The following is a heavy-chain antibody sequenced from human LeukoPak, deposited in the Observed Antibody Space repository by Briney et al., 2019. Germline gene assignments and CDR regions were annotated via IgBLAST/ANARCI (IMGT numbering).Heavy chain of an antibody. CDR2: INPNSGGT. D-gene: IGHD6-13*01. Sequence: ASVKVSCKASGYTFTGYYMHWVRQAPGQGLEWMGWINPNSGGTNYAQKFQGRVTMTRDTSISTAYMELSSLRSEDTAVYYCARGAAGTEYFQHWGQGTLVTVSS. CDR3: ARGAAGTEYFQH. V-gene: IGHV1-2*02. J-gene: IGHJ1*01. CDR1: GYTFTGYY.